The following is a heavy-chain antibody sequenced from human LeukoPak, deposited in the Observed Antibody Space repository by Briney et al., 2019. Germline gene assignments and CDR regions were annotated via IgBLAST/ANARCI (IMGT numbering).Heavy chain of an antibody. Sequence: SETLSLTCTVSGASITSYYWTWIRQPPGKGLEWIGYIYHTGNIKYNPSLNSRVTISIDTSKNQFSLKLSSVTAADTAVYYCARFGSGWWYNDYWGQGTLVTVSS. D-gene: IGHD6-19*01. CDR1: GASITSYY. CDR3: ARFGSGWWYNDY. J-gene: IGHJ4*02. CDR2: IYHTGNI. V-gene: IGHV4-59*01.